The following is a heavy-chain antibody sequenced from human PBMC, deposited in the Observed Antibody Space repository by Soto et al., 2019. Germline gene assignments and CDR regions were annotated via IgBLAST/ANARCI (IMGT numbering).Heavy chain of an antibody. V-gene: IGHV1-18*01. CDR2: ISPYNGNT. CDR1: GYTFTSYG. J-gene: IGHJ4*02. Sequence: ASVKVSCKASGYTFTSYGISWVRQAPGQGLEWMGLISPYNGNTNYAQKFQGRVTMTTDTSTSTVYMELSSLRSEDTAVYYCAREVPVDIAVAGGFDYWGQGTLVTVSS. CDR3: AREVPVDIAVAGGFDY. D-gene: IGHD6-19*01.